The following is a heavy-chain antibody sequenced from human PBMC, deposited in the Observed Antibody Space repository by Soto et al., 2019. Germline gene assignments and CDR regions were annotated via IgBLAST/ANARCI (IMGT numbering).Heavy chain of an antibody. CDR3: ARVSAYCGGECYSDYFDY. V-gene: IGHV3-72*01. CDR1: GLTFSDHY. Sequence: EVQLVESGGGLVQPGGSLRLSCEASGLTFSDHYMDWVRQAPGKGLEWVGRIRNKDQSYTTEYAASVKGRFTISRDDSTNSLYLQMNSLKTEDAAVYYCARVSAYCGGECYSDYFDYWGQGNLVTVSS. D-gene: IGHD2-21*01. J-gene: IGHJ4*02. CDR2: IRNKDQSYTT.